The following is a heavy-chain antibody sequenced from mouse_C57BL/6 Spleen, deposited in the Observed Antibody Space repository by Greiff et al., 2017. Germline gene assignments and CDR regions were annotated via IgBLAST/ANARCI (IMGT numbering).Heavy chain of an antibody. Sequence: EVKVVESGEGLVKPGGSLKLSCAASGFTFSSYAMSWVRQTPEKRLEWVAYISSGGDYIYYADTVKGRFTISRDNARNTLYLQMSSLKSEDTAMYYCTSPYYSNYERDYYAMDYWGQGTSVTVSS. CDR1: GFTFSSYA. CDR2: ISSGGDYI. V-gene: IGHV5-9-1*02. D-gene: IGHD2-5*01. J-gene: IGHJ4*01. CDR3: TSPYYSNYERDYYAMDY.